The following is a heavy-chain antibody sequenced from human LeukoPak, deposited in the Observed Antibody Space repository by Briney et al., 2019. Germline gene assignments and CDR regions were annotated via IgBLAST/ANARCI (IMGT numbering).Heavy chain of an antibody. CDR3: ARDNGDYERPAYYYYGMDV. CDR1: GYTFTSYG. D-gene: IGHD4-17*01. CDR2: ISAYNGNT. V-gene: IGHV1-18*01. Sequence: ASVKVSCKASGYTFTSYGISWVRQAPGQGLEWMGWISAYNGNTNYAQKLQGRVTMTTDTSTSTAYMELWSLRSDDAAVYYCARDNGDYERPAYYYYGMDVWGQGTTVTVSS. J-gene: IGHJ6*02.